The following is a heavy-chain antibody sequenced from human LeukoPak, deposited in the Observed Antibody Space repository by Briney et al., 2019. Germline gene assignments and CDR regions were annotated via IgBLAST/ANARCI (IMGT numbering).Heavy chain of an antibody. CDR3: VRQPPGVYDTTPNRFEP. V-gene: IGHV5-10-1*01. CDR1: GYSFPSYW. J-gene: IGHJ5*02. D-gene: IGHD3-22*01. Sequence: KPGESLRISCKVSGYSFPSYWITWVRQVPGKGLEWMGRIAPSDSYTNYNPSFEGHVTMSVEKSITTVYLQWSSLKASDTAMYYCVRQPPGVYDTTPNRFEPWGPGTPVTVSS. CDR2: IAPSDSYT.